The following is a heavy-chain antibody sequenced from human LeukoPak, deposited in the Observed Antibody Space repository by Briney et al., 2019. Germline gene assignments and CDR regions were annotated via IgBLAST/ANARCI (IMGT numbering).Heavy chain of an antibody. V-gene: IGHV3-23*01. Sequence: GGSLRLSCAASGFTFSSYAMSWVRQAPGKGLEWVSAISGSGGSTYYADSVKGRFTISRDNSKNTLYLQMNSLRAEDTAVYYCAKVKVITIVVVETFDYWGQGTLVTVSS. D-gene: IGHD2-15*01. J-gene: IGHJ4*02. CDR2: ISGSGGST. CDR3: AKVKVITIVVVETFDY. CDR1: GFTFSSYA.